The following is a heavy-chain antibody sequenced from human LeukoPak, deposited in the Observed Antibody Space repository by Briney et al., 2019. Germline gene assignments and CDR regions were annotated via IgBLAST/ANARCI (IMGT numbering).Heavy chain of an antibody. CDR1: GYTFTSYY. CDR3: ATGLLTGAPRDY. V-gene: IGHV1-46*01. CDR2: INPSGGST. D-gene: IGHD3-9*01. Sequence: ASVKVSCKASGYTFTSYYMHWVRRAPGQGLEWMGIINPSGGSTSYAQKFQGRVTMTRDTSTSTVYMELSSLRSEDTAVYYCATGLLTGAPRDYWGQGTLVTVSS. J-gene: IGHJ4*02.